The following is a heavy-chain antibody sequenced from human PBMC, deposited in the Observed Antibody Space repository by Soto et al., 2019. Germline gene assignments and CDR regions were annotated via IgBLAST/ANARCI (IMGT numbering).Heavy chain of an antibody. D-gene: IGHD6-13*01. J-gene: IGHJ5*02. V-gene: IGHV3-7*01. CDR3: ARGPWRRQQLDRDLFDL. Sequence: PGGSLRLSCAASGFTFSSYWMSWVRQAPGKELEWVANIKQDGSEKYYVDSVKGRFTISRDNAKNSLYLQMNSLRAEDTAVYYSARGPWRRQQLDRDLFDLRAQRSLVTVSS. CDR1: GFTFSSYW. CDR2: IKQDGSEK.